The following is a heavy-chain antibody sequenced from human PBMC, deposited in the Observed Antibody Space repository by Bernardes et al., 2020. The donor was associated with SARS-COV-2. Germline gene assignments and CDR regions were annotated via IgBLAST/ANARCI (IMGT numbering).Heavy chain of an antibody. CDR2: IYAGGDT. CDR3: ARDSRGRGLGRYYFDL. J-gene: IGHJ4*02. Sequence: GWSLRLSCAASGFSVTTKYMSWVRQAPGRGLEWVSVIYAGGDTYYADSVKGRFTVSRDESDNTFYLQMNSLKGEDTAVYYCARDSRGRGLGRYYFDLWGQGTLVTVSS. V-gene: IGHV3-53*01. D-gene: IGHD6-19*01. CDR1: GFSVTTKY.